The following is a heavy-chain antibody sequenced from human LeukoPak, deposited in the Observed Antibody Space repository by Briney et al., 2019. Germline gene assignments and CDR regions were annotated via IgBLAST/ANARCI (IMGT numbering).Heavy chain of an antibody. D-gene: IGHD3-22*01. CDR1: GFTFSNYG. CDR3: AKHYDSSGYYSDY. J-gene: IGHJ4*02. Sequence: SGGSLRLSCAASGFTFSNYGMRWVRQAPGKGLEWVAFIRYDGTNKYYGDSVKGRFTISRDNSKNTLYLQMNSLGTEDTAVYYCAKHYDSSGYYSDYWGQGTLVTVSS. V-gene: IGHV3-30*02. CDR2: IRYDGTNK.